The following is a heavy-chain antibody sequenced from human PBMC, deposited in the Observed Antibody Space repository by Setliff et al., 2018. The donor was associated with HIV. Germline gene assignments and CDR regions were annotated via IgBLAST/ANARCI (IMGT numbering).Heavy chain of an antibody. CDR1: GITFINYY. D-gene: IGHD3-16*01. CDR3: VRDSARPGGITPP. J-gene: IGHJ5*02. Sequence: GSLRLSCAASGITFINYYMAWVRQRPGKGLEWVANINLDGSGTHYVDSVKGRFTISRDNAKNSLYLRLNSLRVDDTAVYYCVRDSARPGGITPPWGQGTLVTVSS. CDR2: INLDGSGT. V-gene: IGHV3-7*03.